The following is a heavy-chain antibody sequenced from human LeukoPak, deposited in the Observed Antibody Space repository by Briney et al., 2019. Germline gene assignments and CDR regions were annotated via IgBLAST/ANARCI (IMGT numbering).Heavy chain of an antibody. CDR1: GGTFSSYA. CDR3: AKDRVFQLPEYFQH. D-gene: IGHD6-13*01. J-gene: IGHJ1*01. Sequence: SCKASGGTFSSYAMSWVRQAPGKGLKWVSAISGSGGSTYYADSVKGRFTISRDNSKNTLYLQMNSLRAEDTAVYYCAKDRVFQLPEYFQHWGQGTLVTVSS. V-gene: IGHV3-23*01. CDR2: ISGSGGST.